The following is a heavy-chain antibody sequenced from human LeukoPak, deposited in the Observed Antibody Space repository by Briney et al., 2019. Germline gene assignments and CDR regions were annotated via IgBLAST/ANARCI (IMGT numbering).Heavy chain of an antibody. CDR2: INHSGST. CDR3: ARDYYDSSGYRLDY. V-gene: IGHV4-34*01. Sequence: SETLSLTCAVYGGSFSGYYWSWIRQPPGKGLEWIGEINHSGSTNYNPSLKSRVTISVDTSKNQFSLKLSSVTAADTAVYYCARDYYDSSGYRLDYWGQGTLVTVSS. J-gene: IGHJ4*02. CDR1: GGSFSGYY. D-gene: IGHD3-22*01.